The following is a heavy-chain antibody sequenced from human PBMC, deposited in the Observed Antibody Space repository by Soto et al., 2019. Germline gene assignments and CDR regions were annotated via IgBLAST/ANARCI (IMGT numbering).Heavy chain of an antibody. CDR2: ISDGGGST. D-gene: IGHD6-13*01. J-gene: IGHJ5*02. V-gene: IGHV3-23*01. Sequence: EVQLLESGGGLVQPGGSLRLSCAASGFTFSSYGMSWVRQAPGKGLEWVSVISDGGGSTFYADSVKGRFTISRDNSKNPLYLQINGLRADDTAVYYCAKDRGSSWYHWFDPWGQGTLVTVSS. CDR3: AKDRGSSWYHWFDP. CDR1: GFTFSSYG.